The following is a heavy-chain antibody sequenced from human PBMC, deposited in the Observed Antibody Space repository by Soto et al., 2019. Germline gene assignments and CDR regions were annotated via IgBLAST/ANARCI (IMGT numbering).Heavy chain of an antibody. D-gene: IGHD3-9*01. CDR3: AKDSYDILTGQKRYFDS. CDR1: GFTFNAYT. CDR2: ISWDGGIT. V-gene: IGHV3-43*01. J-gene: IGHJ4*02. Sequence: SLRLSCAASGFTFNAYTMHWVRQAPGKGLEWVSLISWDGGITYYGDSVKGRFTVSRDNSDNSLYLQMTSLRSDDTAFYYCAKDSYDILTGQKRYFDSWGQGTPVTVSS.